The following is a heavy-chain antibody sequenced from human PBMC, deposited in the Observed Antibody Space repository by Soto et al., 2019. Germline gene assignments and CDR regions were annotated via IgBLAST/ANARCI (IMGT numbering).Heavy chain of an antibody. CDR3: AKAGFWSGYYSLVDY. D-gene: IGHD3-3*01. J-gene: IGHJ4*02. Sequence: PGGSQRLSCAASGFTFDDYARHWVRQAPGKGLEWVSGISWNSGSIGYADSVKGRFTISRDNAKNSLYLQMNSLRAEDTALYYCAKAGFWSGYYSLVDYWGQGTLVTVSS. CDR1: GFTFDDYA. CDR2: ISWNSGSI. V-gene: IGHV3-9*01.